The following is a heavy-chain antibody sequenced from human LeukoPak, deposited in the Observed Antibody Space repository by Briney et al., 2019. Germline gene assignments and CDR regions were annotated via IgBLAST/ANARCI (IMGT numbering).Heavy chain of an antibody. V-gene: IGHV1-69*04. CDR2: IIPILGIA. J-gene: IGHJ5*02. CDR3: ARDLSVTYSRFDP. D-gene: IGHD4-23*01. CDR1: GGTFSSYA. Sequence: ASVKVSCKASGGTFSSYAISWVRQAPGQGLEWMGRIIPILGIANYAQKFQGRVTITADKSTSTAYMELSSLRSEDTAVYYCARDLSVTYSRFDPWGQGTLVTVSS.